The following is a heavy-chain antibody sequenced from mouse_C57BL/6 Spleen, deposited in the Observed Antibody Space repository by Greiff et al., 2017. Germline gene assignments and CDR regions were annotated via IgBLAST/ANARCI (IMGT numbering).Heavy chain of an antibody. CDR1: GYAFSSSW. CDR3: ARWTAQATDY. D-gene: IGHD3-2*02. CDR2: IYPGDGDT. J-gene: IGHJ2*01. V-gene: IGHV1-82*01. Sequence: VQLQESGPELVKPGASVKISCKASGYAFSSSWMNWVKQRPGKGLEWIGRIYPGDGDTNYNGKFKGKATLTADKSSSTAYLQLSSLTSEDSAVYFCARWTAQATDYWGQGTTRTVSS.